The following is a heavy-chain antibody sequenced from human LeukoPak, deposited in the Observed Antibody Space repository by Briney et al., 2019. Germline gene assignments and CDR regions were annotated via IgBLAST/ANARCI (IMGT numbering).Heavy chain of an antibody. CDR2: ISYDGSNK. V-gene: IGHV3-30*18. J-gene: IGHJ6*02. CDR1: GFTFSSYG. CDR3: AKVARYSYGPNYYYGMDV. Sequence: GGSLRLSCAASGFTFSSYGMHRVRQAPGKGLEWVAVISYDGSNKYYADSVKGRFTISRDNSKNTLYLQMNSLRAEDTAVYYCAKVARYSYGPNYYYGMDVWGQGTTVTVSS. D-gene: IGHD5-18*01.